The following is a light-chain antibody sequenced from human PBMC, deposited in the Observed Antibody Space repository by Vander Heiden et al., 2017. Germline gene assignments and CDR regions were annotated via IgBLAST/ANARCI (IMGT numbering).Light chain of an antibody. CDR3: QQYYSTPPT. CDR1: QSVLYSSNNKNY. V-gene: IGKV4-1*01. Sequence: LGERATINCKSSQSVLYSSNNKNYLAWYQQKPGQPPKLLIYWASTRESGVPDRFSGSGSGTDFTLTISSLQAEDVAVYYCQQYYSTPPTFGQGTKLEIK. CDR2: WAS. J-gene: IGKJ2*01.